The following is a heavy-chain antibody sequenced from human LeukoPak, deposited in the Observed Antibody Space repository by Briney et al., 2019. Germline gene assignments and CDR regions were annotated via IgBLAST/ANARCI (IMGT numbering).Heavy chain of an antibody. J-gene: IGHJ1*01. CDR3: ARESMIAGSQH. Sequence: SETLSLTCTVSGSSISSYYWSWIRQPAGKGLEWIGRIYTSGSTNYNPSLKSRVTISVDTSKNQFSLKLSSVTAADTAVYYCARESMIAGSQHWGQGTLVTVSS. V-gene: IGHV4-4*07. CDR1: GSSISSYY. CDR2: IYTSGST. D-gene: IGHD3-22*01.